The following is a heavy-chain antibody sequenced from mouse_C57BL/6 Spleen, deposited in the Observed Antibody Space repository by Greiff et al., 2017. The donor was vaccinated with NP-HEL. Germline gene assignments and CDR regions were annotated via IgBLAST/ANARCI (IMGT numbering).Heavy chain of an antibody. Sequence: VQLVESGGGLVKPGGSLKLSCAASGFTFSSYAMSWVRQTPEKRLEWVATISDGGSYTYYPDNVKGRFTISRDNAKNNLYLQMSHLKSEDTAMYYCARDQAAQATFAYWGQGTLVTVSA. CDR1: GFTFSSYA. J-gene: IGHJ3*01. D-gene: IGHD3-2*02. V-gene: IGHV5-4*01. CDR3: ARDQAAQATFAY. CDR2: ISDGGSYT.